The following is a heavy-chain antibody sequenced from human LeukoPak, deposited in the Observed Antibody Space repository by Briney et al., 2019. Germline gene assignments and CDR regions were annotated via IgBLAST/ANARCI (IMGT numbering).Heavy chain of an antibody. D-gene: IGHD6-13*01. CDR1: GGSIRSYY. CDR3: ARVVDEHQLQTGRFDP. V-gene: IGHV4-59*08. CDR2: IYYSGST. Sequence: SETLSLTCSVSGGSIRSYYWSWIRQPPGKGLEWIGYIYYSGSTKYNPSLKSRVTVSVDTSKNQLSLKLISVTAADTAVYYCARVVDEHQLQTGRFDPWGQGTLVTVSS. J-gene: IGHJ5*02.